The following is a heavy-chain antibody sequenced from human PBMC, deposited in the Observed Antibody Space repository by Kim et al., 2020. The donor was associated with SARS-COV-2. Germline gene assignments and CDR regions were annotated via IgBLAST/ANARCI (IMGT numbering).Heavy chain of an antibody. CDR3: ARARGSSWDDAFDI. D-gene: IGHD6-13*01. J-gene: IGHJ3*02. V-gene: IGHV4-34*01. Sequence: NPSLKSRVTLSVDTSKNQLSLKLSSMTAADTAVYYCARARGSSWDDAFDIWSQATMVTVSS.